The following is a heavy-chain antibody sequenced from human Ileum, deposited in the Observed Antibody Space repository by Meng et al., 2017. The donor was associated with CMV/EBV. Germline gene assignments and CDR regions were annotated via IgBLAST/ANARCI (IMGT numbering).Heavy chain of an antibody. Sequence: ETLSLTCTVSGGSISSSSFYWGWIRQPPGKGLEWLSYISSTGYSIFYADAVKGRFIVSRDNAKDSLHLLMNDLRGEDTAIYYCARESFGPVIPYHYGMDVWGPGTMVTVSS. CDR3: ARESFGPVIPYHYGMDV. V-gene: IGHV3-48*04. CDR2: ISSTGYSI. J-gene: IGHJ6*02. CDR1: GGSISSSS. D-gene: IGHD3-16*01.